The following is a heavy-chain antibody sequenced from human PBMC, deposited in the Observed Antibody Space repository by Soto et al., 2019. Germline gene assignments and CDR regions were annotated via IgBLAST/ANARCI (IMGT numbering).Heavy chain of an antibody. CDR3: ASRVPGTSVDY. D-gene: IGHD1-7*01. V-gene: IGHV4-4*02. Sequence: QVQLQESGPGLVKPSGTLSLTCAVSGGSFTSTNWWTWVRQPPGQGLEWIGENYRTGSTNYNPSLKSRFTISLDKSENQFSLKVTSLTAADTAVYSCASRVPGTSVDYWGQGTLVTVSS. CDR1: GGSFTSTNW. CDR2: NYRTGST. J-gene: IGHJ4*02.